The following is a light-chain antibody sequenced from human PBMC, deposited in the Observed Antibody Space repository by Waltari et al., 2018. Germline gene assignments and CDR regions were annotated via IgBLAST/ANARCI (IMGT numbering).Light chain of an antibody. CDR2: EVS. V-gene: IGLV2-23*02. CDR3: CSYAGSSTPYV. CDR1: SSDVGSYNL. J-gene: IGLJ1*01. Sequence: QSALTQPASESGSPGQSITISCTGTSSDVGSYNLVPWYQQHPGKAPKLMIYEVSKRPSGVSNRFSGSKSGNTASLTISGLQAEDEADYYCCSYAGSSTPYVFGTGTKVTVL.